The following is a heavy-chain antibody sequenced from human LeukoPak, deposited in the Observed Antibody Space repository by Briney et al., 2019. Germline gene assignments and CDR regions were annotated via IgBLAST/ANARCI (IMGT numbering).Heavy chain of an antibody. Sequence: SETLSLTCTVSGGSISSGSYYWGWIRQPAGKGLEWIGRIYTSGSTNYNPSLKSRVTISVDTSKNQFSLKLSSVTAADTAVYYCARLLYGSGTYYYYYYMDVWGKGTTATVSS. CDR2: IYTSGST. J-gene: IGHJ6*03. V-gene: IGHV4-61*02. D-gene: IGHD3-10*01. CDR1: GGSISSGSYY. CDR3: ARLLYGSGTYYYYYYMDV.